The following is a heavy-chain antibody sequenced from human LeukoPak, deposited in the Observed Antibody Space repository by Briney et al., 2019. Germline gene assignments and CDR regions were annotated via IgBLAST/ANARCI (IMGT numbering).Heavy chain of an antibody. J-gene: IGHJ6*02. CDR1: GFTFRSFW. V-gene: IGHV3-7*01. CDR3: ARGRGIGA. CDR2: IREDGSEK. Sequence: HPAGSLRLSCAASGFTFRSFWMTWVRQAPGKGLEWVANIREDGSEKYYVDSVNGRFTISRDNAKNSLSLQMNSLRAEDMGVYYCARGRGIGAWGQGTTVTVSS.